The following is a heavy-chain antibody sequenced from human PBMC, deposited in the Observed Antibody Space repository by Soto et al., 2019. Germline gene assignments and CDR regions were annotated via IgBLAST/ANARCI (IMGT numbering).Heavy chain of an antibody. CDR1: GGSISSGGYY. CDR3: AREYSSGWYGYFQP. J-gene: IGHJ1*01. D-gene: IGHD6-19*01. Sequence: SETLSLTCTVSGGSISSGGYYWSWIRQYPGLGLEWIGAVYYSGSTCYKRPLKSRLTMSVDTSKNQFSLMLTSVTAAETAVYYCAREYSSGWYGYFQPWGQGIPVTVSS. V-gene: IGHV4-31*03. CDR2: VYYSGST.